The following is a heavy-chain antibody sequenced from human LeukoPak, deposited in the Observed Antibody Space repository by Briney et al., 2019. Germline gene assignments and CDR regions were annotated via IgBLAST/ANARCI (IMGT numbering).Heavy chain of an antibody. CDR2: ISYDGSNK. CDR3: AKDHLSRKGYYYDSSGYVGIDY. J-gene: IGHJ4*02. D-gene: IGHD3-22*01. CDR1: GFTFSGYG. V-gene: IGHV3-30*18. Sequence: GGSLRLSCAASGFTFSGYGMHWVRQAPGKGLEWVAVISYDGSNKYYADSMKGRFTISRDNSKNTLYLQMNSLRAEDTAVYYCAKDHLSRKGYYYDSSGYVGIDYWGQGTLVTVSS.